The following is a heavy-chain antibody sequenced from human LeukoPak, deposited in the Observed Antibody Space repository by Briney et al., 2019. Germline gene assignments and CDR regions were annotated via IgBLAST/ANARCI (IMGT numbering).Heavy chain of an antibody. D-gene: IGHD1-14*01. CDR1: GYTFTGYY. CDR2: INPNSGGT. Sequence: ASVKVSCKASGYTFTGYYMHWVRQAPGQGLEWMGWINPNSGGTHYVEKFQDRVTMTRDTSISTAYMELSRLRSDDTAVYYCAREGAAAEAVTGSAPGGQEPLVTASS. J-gene: IGHJ5*02. V-gene: IGHV1-2*02. CDR3: AREGAAAEAVTGSAP.